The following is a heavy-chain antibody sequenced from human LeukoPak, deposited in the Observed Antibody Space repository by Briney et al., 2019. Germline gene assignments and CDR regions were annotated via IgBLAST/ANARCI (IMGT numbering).Heavy chain of an antibody. CDR3: ATSLPTDFWSGYYSVSDY. V-gene: IGHV3-74*01. D-gene: IGHD3-3*01. Sequence: GSLRLSCAASGFPFSDCWMQWVRQAPGKGLVWVSRINSAGSDTTYADSVKGRFTVSRDNAKNTLDLQMNSLRAEDTAVYYCATSLPTDFWSGYYSVSDYWGQGTLVTVSS. J-gene: IGHJ4*02. CDR1: GFPFSDCW. CDR2: INSAGSDT.